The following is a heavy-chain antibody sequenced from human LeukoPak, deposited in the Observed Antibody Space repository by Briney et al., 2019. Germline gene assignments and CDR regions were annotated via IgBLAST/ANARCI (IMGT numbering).Heavy chain of an antibody. J-gene: IGHJ4*02. CDR1: GYTFTSYY. CDR3: ATDPAQV. V-gene: IGHV1-46*01. CDR2: INPSGGST. Sequence: ASVKVSCKASGYTFTSYYMHWVRQAPGQGLEWMGIINPSGGSTSYAQKFQGRVTMTEDTSTDTAYMELSSLRSEDTAVYYCATDPAQVWGQGTLVTVSS.